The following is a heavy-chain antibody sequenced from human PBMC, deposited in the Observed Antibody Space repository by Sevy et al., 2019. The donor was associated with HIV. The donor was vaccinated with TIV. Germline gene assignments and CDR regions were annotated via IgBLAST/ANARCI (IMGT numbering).Heavy chain of an antibody. V-gene: IGHV4-59*08. CDR1: SGSIGNYY. Sequence: SETLSLTCSVSSGSIGNYYWYWIRQPPGRGLEWLGLIYYSGNTNYNPSLKSRVTMSIDTSKNQFSLGLSSLTAADTAVYYCARRAFLGGYFDSWGQGILVIVSS. J-gene: IGHJ4*03. D-gene: IGHD3-16*01. CDR2: IYYSGNT. CDR3: ARRAFLGGYFDS.